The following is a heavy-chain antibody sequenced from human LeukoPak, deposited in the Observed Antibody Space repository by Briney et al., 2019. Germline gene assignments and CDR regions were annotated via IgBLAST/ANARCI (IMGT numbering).Heavy chain of an antibody. J-gene: IGHJ5*02. CDR3: ARDRAANQGWVEFDP. CDR1: GFRVSDYY. D-gene: IGHD1-14*01. V-gene: IGHV3-66*03. Sequence: QPGGSLRLSCAVSGFRVSDYYMSWVRQAPGKGLEWVGLIRDSGEAFYADFARGRFAISRDESENTLYLQMNSLRVEDTAVYFCARDRAANQGWVEFDPWGQGTPVIVSS. CDR2: IRDSGEA.